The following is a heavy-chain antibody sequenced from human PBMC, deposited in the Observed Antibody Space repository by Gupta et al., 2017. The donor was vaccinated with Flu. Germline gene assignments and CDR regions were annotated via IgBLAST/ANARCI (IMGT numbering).Heavy chain of an antibody. CDR3: ATYSSGSYNWFDP. V-gene: IGHV4-59*08. CDR1: GGSISSYY. D-gene: IGHD6-19*01. Sequence: QVQLQESGPGLVKPSETLSLTCTVSGGSISSYYWSWIRQPPGKGLEWIGYIYYSGSTNYNPSLKSRVTISVDTSKNQFSLKLSSVTAADTAVYYCATYSSGSYNWFDPWGQGTLVTVSS. J-gene: IGHJ5*02. CDR2: IYYSGST.